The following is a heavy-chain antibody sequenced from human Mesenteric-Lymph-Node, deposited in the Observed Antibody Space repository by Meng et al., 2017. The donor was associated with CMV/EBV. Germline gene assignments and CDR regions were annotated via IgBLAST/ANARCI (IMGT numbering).Heavy chain of an antibody. CDR1: GYTFTGYY. Sequence: ASVKVSCKASGYTFTGYYMHWVRQAPGQGLEWMGWINPNSGGTNYAQKFQGRVTMTRDTSISTAYMELSRLRSDDTAVYYCARGPKLEPTLGYYYYGMDVWGQGTTVTVSS. J-gene: IGHJ6*02. V-gene: IGHV1-2*02. CDR2: INPNSGGT. D-gene: IGHD1-1*01. CDR3: ARGPKLEPTLGYYYYGMDV.